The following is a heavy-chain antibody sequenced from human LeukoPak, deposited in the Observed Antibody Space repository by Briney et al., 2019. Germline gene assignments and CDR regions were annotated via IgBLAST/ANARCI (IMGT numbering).Heavy chain of an antibody. CDR3: AGEQNYYDSSGYRNAFDI. J-gene: IGHJ3*02. D-gene: IGHD3-22*01. Sequence: PSQTLSLTCTVSGGSISSGGYYWSWIRQHPGKGLEWIGYIYYSGSTYYNPSLKSRVTISVDTSKNQFSLKLSSVTAADTAVYYCAGEQNYYDSSGYRNAFDIWGQGTMVTVSS. CDR1: GGSISSGGYY. CDR2: IYYSGST. V-gene: IGHV4-31*03.